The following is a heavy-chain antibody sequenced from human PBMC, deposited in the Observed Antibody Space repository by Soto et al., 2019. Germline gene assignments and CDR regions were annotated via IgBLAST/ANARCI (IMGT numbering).Heavy chain of an antibody. V-gene: IGHV3-30*18. CDR3: AQGRIPGVPGLDILTGH. CDR2: ISYDGSNK. CDR1: GFTFSSYG. D-gene: IGHD3-9*01. J-gene: IGHJ4*02. Sequence: PGGSLRLSCAASGFTFSSYGMHWVRQAPGKGLEWVAVISYDGSNKYYADSVKGRFTISRDNSKNTLYLQMNSLRAEDTAVYYCAQGRIPGVPGLDILTGHWGQGTLVTVSS.